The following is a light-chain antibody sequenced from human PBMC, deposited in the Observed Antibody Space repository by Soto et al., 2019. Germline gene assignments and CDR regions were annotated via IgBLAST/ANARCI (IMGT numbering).Light chain of an antibody. J-gene: IGKJ1*01. CDR1: QSVSSN. CDR2: GAS. Sequence: ETVMTQSPATLSVSPGERATLSCRASQSVSSNLAWFQQRPGQAPSLLIFGASTRATGIPTRFSGSGSGTEFTLTISSLQSEDFAVYYCHQYNNWPRTFGQGPKVEIK. CDR3: HQYNNWPRT. V-gene: IGKV3-15*01.